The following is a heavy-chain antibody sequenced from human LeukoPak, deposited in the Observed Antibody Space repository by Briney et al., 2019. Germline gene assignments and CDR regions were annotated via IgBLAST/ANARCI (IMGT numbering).Heavy chain of an antibody. Sequence: GGSLRLSCAASGFTFSSYAMSWVRQAPGKGLEWVSSISSSSSYIYYADSVKGRFTISRDNAKNSLYLQMNSLRAEDTAVYYCARAYGGYFDYWGQGTLVTVSS. D-gene: IGHD4-23*01. CDR3: ARAYGGYFDY. CDR1: GFTFSSYA. J-gene: IGHJ4*02. CDR2: ISSSSSYI. V-gene: IGHV3-21*01.